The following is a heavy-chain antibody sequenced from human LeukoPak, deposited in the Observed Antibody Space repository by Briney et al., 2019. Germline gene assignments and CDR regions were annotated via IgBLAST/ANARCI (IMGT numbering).Heavy chain of an antibody. CDR2: ITGSSDTI. CDR3: SSESRY. V-gene: IGHV3-48*02. CDR1: GFTFSTYW. Sequence: PGGSLRLSCVVSGFTFSTYWMHWVRQAPGKGLEWVSWITGSSDTIFYADSVKGRFTISRDNAKNSLYLQMSSLRDEDTAMYYCSSESRYWGQGTLVIVSS. D-gene: IGHD3-22*01. J-gene: IGHJ4*02.